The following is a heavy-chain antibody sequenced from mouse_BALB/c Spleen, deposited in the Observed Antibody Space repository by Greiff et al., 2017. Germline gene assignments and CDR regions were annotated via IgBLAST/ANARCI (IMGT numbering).Heavy chain of an antibody. V-gene: IGHV2-2*02. J-gene: IGHJ4*01. CDR1: GFSLTSYG. CDR2: IWSGGST. Sequence: QVQLQQSGPGLVQPSQSLSITCTVSGFSLTSYGVHWVRQSPGKGLEWLGVIWSGGSTDYNAAFISRLSISKDNSKSQVFFKMNSLQANDTAIYYCASPGRLPGFDYAMDYWGQGTSVTVSS. D-gene: IGHD1-2*01. CDR3: ASPGRLPGFDYAMDY.